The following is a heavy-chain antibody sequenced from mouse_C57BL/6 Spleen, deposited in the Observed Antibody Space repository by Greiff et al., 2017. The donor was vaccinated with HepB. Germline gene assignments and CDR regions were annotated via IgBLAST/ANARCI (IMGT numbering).Heavy chain of an antibody. J-gene: IGHJ4*01. Sequence: VMLVESGPGLVAPSQRLSITCTVSGFSLTSYAISWVRQPPGKGLEWLGVIWTGGGTNYNSALKSRLSISKDNSKSQVFLKMNSLQTDDTARYYCARNRDYDPYYAMDYWGQGTSVTVSS. CDR2: IWTGGGT. CDR1: GFSLTSYA. V-gene: IGHV2-9-1*01. CDR3: ARNRDYDPYYAMDY. D-gene: IGHD2-4*01.